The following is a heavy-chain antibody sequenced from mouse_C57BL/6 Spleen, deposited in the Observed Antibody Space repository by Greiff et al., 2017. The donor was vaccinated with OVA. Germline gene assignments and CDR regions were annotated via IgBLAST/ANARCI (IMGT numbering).Heavy chain of an antibody. V-gene: IGHV10-1*01. CDR3: VRHLPTVGFDY. Sequence: EVQGVESGGGLVQPKGSLKLSCAASGFSFNTYAMNWVRQAPGKGLEWVARIRSKSNNYATYYADSVKDRFTISRDDSESMLYLQMNNLKTEDTAMYYCVRHLPTVGFDYWGQGTTLTGSS. D-gene: IGHD1-1*01. J-gene: IGHJ2*01. CDR2: IRSKSNNYAT. CDR1: GFSFNTYA.